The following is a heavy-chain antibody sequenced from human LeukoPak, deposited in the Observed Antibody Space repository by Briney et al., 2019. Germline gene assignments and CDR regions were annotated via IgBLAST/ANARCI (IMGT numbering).Heavy chain of an antibody. J-gene: IGHJ4*02. CDR2: IKGDGSKK. V-gene: IGHV3-7*01. Sequence: GGSLRLPCAASGLTFSWVWMTWVRQAPGKGLEWVANIKGDGSKKTYVDSVKGRFTISRDNARNSLYLHMTNLRAEDTAVYYCATAPAAAASHWGQGTLVAVSS. CDR3: ATAPAAAASH. D-gene: IGHD6-13*01. CDR1: GLTFSWVW.